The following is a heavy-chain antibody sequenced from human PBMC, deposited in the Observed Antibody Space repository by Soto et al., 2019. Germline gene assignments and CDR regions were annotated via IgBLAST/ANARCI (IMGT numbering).Heavy chain of an antibody. D-gene: IGHD6-25*01. CDR2: ISYDGSNK. CDR1: GFTFSSYA. J-gene: IGHJ6*02. Sequence: LRLSCAASGFTFSSYAMHWVRQAPGKGLEWVAVISYDGSNKYYADSVKGRFTISRDNSKNTLYLQMNSLRAEDTAVYYCARGAANYYGTDVWGQGTTVTVSS. CDR3: ARGAANYYGTDV. V-gene: IGHV3-30-3*01.